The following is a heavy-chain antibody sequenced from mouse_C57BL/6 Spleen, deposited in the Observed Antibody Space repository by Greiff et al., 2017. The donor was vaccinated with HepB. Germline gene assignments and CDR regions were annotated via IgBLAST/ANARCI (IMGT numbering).Heavy chain of an antibody. CDR2: INPNNGGT. J-gene: IGHJ1*03. V-gene: IGHV1-26*01. CDR1: GYTFTDYY. D-gene: IGHD2-4*01. CDR3: ARGDYDPEGLNFDV. Sequence: EVQLQQSGPELVKPGASVKISCKASGYTFTDYYMNWVKQSHGKSLEWIGDINPNNGGTSYNQKFKGKATLTVDKSSSTAYMELRSLTSEDSAVYYCARGDYDPEGLNFDVWGTGTTVTVSS.